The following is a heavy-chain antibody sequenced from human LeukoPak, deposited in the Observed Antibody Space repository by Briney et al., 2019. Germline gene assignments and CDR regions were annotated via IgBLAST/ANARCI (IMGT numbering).Heavy chain of an antibody. V-gene: IGHV4-30-4*01. CDR1: GGSISSGDYY. CDR2: IYYSGST. D-gene: IGHD5-12*01. CDR3: ARFPDIVATN. J-gene: IGHJ4*02. Sequence: SETLSLACTVSGGSISSGDYYWSWIRQPPGKGLEWIGYIYYSGSTYYNPSLKSRVTISVDTSKNQFSLKLSSVTAADTAVYYCARFPDIVATNWGQGTLVTVSS.